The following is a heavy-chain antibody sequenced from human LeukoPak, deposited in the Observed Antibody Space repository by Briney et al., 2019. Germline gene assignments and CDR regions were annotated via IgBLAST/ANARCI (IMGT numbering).Heavy chain of an antibody. V-gene: IGHV7-4-1*02. D-gene: IGHD6-19*01. J-gene: IGHJ4*02. CDR1: GYTFTNYG. CDR2: IKTNTGNP. CDR3: ARAAGSGWYDPFDY. Sequence: ASIKVSCKTSGYTFTNYGISWVRQAPGQGLEWMGWIKTNTGNPTYAQGFTGRFVFSLDTSVSTAYLQISSLKAEDTAVYFCARAAGSGWYDPFDYWGQGTLVTVSS.